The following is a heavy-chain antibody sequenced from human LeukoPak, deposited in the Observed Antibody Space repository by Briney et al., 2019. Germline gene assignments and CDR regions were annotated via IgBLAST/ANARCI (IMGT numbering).Heavy chain of an antibody. CDR3: ARYKYYDFWSGPFFDY. V-gene: IGHV4-38-2*01. Sequence: PSETLSLTCAVSGYSISSGYYWGWIRQPPGKGLEWVGSIYQSESTYYTPSLKSRVTISVDTSKNQFSLKLSPVTAADTAVYYCARYKYYDFWSGPFFDYWGQGTLVTVSS. D-gene: IGHD3-3*01. CDR2: IYQSEST. CDR1: GYSISSGYY. J-gene: IGHJ4*02.